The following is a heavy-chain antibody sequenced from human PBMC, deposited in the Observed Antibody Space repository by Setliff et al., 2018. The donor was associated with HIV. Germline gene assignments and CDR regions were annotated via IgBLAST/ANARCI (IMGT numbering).Heavy chain of an antibody. D-gene: IGHD3-10*01. CDR2: INHTGSS. CDR1: GGSFNGYS. CDR3: ARGRFHRLHRPYSGSGSLGIQYFDY. J-gene: IGHJ4*02. V-gene: IGHV4-34*01. Sequence: PSETLSLTCAVYGGSFNGYSWTWIRQPPGKGLEWIGGINHTGSSYYNPSLNDRATISLDTSKNQFSLRLNSVTATDTALYYCARGRFHRLHRPYSGSGSLGIQYFDYWGQGTLVTVSS.